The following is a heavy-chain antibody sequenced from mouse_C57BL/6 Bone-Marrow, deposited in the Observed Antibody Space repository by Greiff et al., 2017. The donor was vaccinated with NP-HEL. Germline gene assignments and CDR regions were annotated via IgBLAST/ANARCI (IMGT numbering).Heavy chain of an antibody. CDR2: INPSSGYT. Sequence: QVQLQQSGAELVRPGASVKMSCKASGYTFTSYTMHWVKQRPGQGLEWIGYINPSSGYTKYNQKFKDKATLTADKSSSTAYMQLSSLTSEDSAVYYCARGTHYSPYYFDYWGQGTTLTVSS. CDR3: ARGTHYSPYYFDY. V-gene: IGHV1-4*01. J-gene: IGHJ2*01. CDR1: GYTFTSYT. D-gene: IGHD1-1*01.